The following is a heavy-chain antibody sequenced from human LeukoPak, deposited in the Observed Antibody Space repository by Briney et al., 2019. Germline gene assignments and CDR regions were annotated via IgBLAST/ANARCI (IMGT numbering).Heavy chain of an antibody. Sequence: GGCLRLSCAASGFTFSSYSMNCVREAPGKGLEWVSSISSSSRYIYYADSVKGGFTISRDNAKNSLYLQMNSLRAEDTAVYYCARGSFEHGMDVWGQGTTVTVSS. CDR3: ARGSFEHGMDV. J-gene: IGHJ6*02. V-gene: IGHV3-21*01. CDR1: GFTFSSYS. CDR2: ISSSSRYI. D-gene: IGHD3-10*01.